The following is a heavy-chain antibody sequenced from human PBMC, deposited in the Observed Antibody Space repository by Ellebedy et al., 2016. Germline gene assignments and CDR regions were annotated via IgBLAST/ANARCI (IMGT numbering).Heavy chain of an antibody. D-gene: IGHD3-22*01. V-gene: IGHV3-15*01. Sequence: GESLKISCAASGFSLRIYDMNWVRQVPGKGLEWVGRIKSNPTGGTADYATFVKGRFTISRDDSKTMLYLQMDSLQTEDTAIYYCVKTFHADSSFDFWGRGTLVTVSS. CDR3: VKTFHADSSFDF. CDR1: GFSLRIYD. J-gene: IGHJ4*02. CDR2: IKSNPTGGTA.